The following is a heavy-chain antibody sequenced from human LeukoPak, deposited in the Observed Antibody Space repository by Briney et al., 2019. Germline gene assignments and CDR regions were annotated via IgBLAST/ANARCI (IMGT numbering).Heavy chain of an antibody. CDR2: IKSKTHGGTI. CDR3: TTTMGLDY. D-gene: IGHD3-10*01. CDR1: GFTFSDAW. J-gene: IGHJ4*02. V-gene: IGHV3-15*01. Sequence: GGSLRLSCAASGFTFSDAWMSWVRQAPGKGLESVGRIKSKTHGGTIEYAAPVQGRFTISRDDSKNTLYLQMNSLKTEDTAVYYCTTTMGLDYWGQGTLVTVSS.